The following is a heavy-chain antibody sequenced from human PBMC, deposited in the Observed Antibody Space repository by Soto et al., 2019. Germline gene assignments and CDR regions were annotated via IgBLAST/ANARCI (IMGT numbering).Heavy chain of an antibody. CDR3: ARARWVQQLVFDWFDP. J-gene: IGHJ5*02. Sequence: PSQTLSLTCAISGDSVSSNSAAWNWIRESPSRGLEWLGRTYYGSKWYNDYAVSVKSRITINPDTSKNQFSLQLNSVTPEDTAVYYCARARWVQQLVFDWFDPWGQGTLVTVSS. V-gene: IGHV6-1*01. CDR1: GDSVSSNSAA. D-gene: IGHD6-13*01. CDR2: TYYGSKWYN.